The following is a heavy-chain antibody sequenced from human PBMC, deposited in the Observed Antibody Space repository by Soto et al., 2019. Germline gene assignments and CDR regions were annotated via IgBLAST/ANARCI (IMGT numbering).Heavy chain of an antibody. CDR3: ARGGVDMIRGITGKRTWLDP. D-gene: IGHD3-10*01. Sequence: QVQLQQWGDGLLKPSETLSLTCAVYGGSFSSYYWHWIRQSPGKGLEWIGDINRIGSANYNPSLTGRVTMSVDSSKNQFYLRLTSVTAADTAMYYCARGGVDMIRGITGKRTWLDPWGQGTLVIVS. CDR2: INRIGSA. CDR1: GGSFSSYY. J-gene: IGHJ5*02. V-gene: IGHV4-34*01.